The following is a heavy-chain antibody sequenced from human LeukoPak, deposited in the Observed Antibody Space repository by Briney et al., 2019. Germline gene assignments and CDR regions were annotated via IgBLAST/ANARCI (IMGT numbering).Heavy chain of an antibody. CDR2: INPNSGGT. J-gene: IGHJ4*02. V-gene: IGHV1-2*04. D-gene: IGHD2-2*01. CDR1: GGTFSSYA. CDR3: ARDALGYHAFDY. Sequence: ASVKVSCMASGGTFSSYAISWVRQAPGQGLEWMGWINPNSGGTNYAQKFQGWVTMTRDTSISTAYMELSRLRSDDTAVYYCARDALGYHAFDYWGQGTLVTVSS.